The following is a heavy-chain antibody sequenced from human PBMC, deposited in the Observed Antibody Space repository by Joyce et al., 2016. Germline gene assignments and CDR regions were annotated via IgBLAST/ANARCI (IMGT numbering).Heavy chain of an antibody. CDR2: MNPNKGDT. V-gene: IGHV1-2*02. CDR3: ARRTWHNAFDV. J-gene: IGHJ3*01. Sequence: QVQLVQSGTELKKPGASVKVSCKGSGYTFAGFYLHWVRQAHGQGLEWMGWMNPNKGDTDYAQKLQGRVSMTRDTSIRTAYMELNRLRSDDTAVYYCARRTWHNAFDVWGQGTIVTVSP. CDR1: GYTFAGFY. D-gene: IGHD1/OR15-1a*01.